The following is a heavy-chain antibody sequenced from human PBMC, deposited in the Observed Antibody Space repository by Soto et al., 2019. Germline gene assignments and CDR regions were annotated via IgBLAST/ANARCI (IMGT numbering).Heavy chain of an antibody. V-gene: IGHV3-30*02. CDR2: MSYDGSDT. D-gene: IGHD3-10*02. CDR1: GFIFSNNG. J-gene: IGHJ4*02. CDR3: TIVREQDSALDH. Sequence: GGSLRLSCVGSGFIFSNNGMHWVRQTPGKGLEWVAFMSYDGSDTFYADSVKGRFTISRDNSKNTLFLHMSNLRAEDTAMYYCTIVREQDSALDHWGQGTLVTVSS.